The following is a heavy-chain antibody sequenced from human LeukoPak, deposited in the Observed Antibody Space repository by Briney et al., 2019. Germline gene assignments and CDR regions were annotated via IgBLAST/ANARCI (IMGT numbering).Heavy chain of an antibody. CDR3: AREVSSSWFDY. D-gene: IGHD6-13*01. Sequence: GASVKVSCKASGYTFTGHYMHWVRQAPGQGLEWMGWINPNSGATKYAEKFQGWVTATRDTSISTAYMEVKRLRSDDTAMYYCAREVSSSWFDYWGQGTLVTVSS. V-gene: IGHV1-2*04. J-gene: IGHJ4*02. CDR2: INPNSGAT. CDR1: GYTFTGHY.